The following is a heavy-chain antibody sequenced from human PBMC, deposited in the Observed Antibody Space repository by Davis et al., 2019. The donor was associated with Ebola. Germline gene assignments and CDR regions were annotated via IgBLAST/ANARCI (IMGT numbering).Heavy chain of an antibody. Sequence: PSETLSLTCDIYGGSLSAYYWTWIRQSPGKGLEWIGETNHRGRTNYKSSLQSLVTISADTSNNRVSLRLTSVTAADTAVYFCASFGYTSSATELWGQGTLVSVSS. J-gene: IGHJ4*02. D-gene: IGHD5-12*01. V-gene: IGHV4-34*01. CDR3: ASFGYTSSATEL. CDR2: TNHRGRT. CDR1: GGSLSAYY.